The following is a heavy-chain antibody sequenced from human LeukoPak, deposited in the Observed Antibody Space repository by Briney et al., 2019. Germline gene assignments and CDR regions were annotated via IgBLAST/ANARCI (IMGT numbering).Heavy chain of an antibody. CDR3: ARGGNWFDP. CDR2: ISSSGGTI. V-gene: IGHV3-48*03. Sequence: GGSLRLSCAASGFTFSSYEMNWVRQAPGKGLECVSYISSSGGTISYADSVKGRFTIPRDNAKNALYLQMNSLRAEDTANYYCARGGNWFDPWGQGTLVTVSS. J-gene: IGHJ5*02. CDR1: GFTFSSYE. D-gene: IGHD3-16*01.